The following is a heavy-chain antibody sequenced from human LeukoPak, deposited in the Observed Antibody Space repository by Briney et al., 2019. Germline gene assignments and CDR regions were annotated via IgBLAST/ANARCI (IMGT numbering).Heavy chain of an antibody. CDR3: AGCSGGSCYDWFDP. D-gene: IGHD2-15*01. V-gene: IGHV4-59*01. CDR2: IYYSGST. CDR1: GGSISSYY. Sequence: PSETLSLTCTVSGGSISSYYWSWIRQPPGKGLEWIGYIYYSGSTNYNPSLKSRVTISVDTSKNQFSLKLSSVTAADTAVYYCAGCSGGSCYDWFDPWAREPWSPSPQ. J-gene: IGHJ5*02.